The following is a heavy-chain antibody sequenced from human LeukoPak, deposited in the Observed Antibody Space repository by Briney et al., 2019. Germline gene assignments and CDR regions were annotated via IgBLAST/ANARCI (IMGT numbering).Heavy chain of an antibody. CDR1: GYSISSGYY. CDR3: ARLSPAEYDY. Sequence: SETLSLTCTVSGYSISSGYYWGWIRQPPGKGLEWIASIYHSGSTYYNPSLKSRVTISVDTSKNQFSLKLNSVTAADTAVYYCARLSPAEYDYWGQGTLVTVSS. J-gene: IGHJ4*02. D-gene: IGHD2/OR15-2a*01. CDR2: IYHSGST. V-gene: IGHV4-38-2*02.